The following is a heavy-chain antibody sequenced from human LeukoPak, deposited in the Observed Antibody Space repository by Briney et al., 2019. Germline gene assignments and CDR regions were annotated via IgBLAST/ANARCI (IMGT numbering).Heavy chain of an antibody. CDR2: MNPNSGNT. J-gene: IGHJ4*02. Sequence: GASVKVSCKASGCTFTSYDINWVRQATGQGLEWMGWMNPNSGNTGYAQKFQGRVTITRNTSISTAYMELSSLRSEDTAVYYCARQPGYSGYDYDYWGQGTLVTVSS. CDR1: GCTFTSYD. D-gene: IGHD5-12*01. CDR3: ARQPGYSGYDYDY. V-gene: IGHV1-8*03.